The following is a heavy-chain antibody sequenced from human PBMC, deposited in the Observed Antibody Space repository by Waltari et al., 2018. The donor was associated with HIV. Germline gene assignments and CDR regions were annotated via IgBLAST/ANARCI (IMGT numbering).Heavy chain of an antibody. J-gene: IGHJ5*02. CDR2: IYPTVST. CDR1: GGSINSGVYS. V-gene: IGHV4-30-2*01. D-gene: IGHD1-26*01. Sequence: QLHLQESGSGVVKPSQTLFVTCAVSGGSINSGVYSWGWLRQTPGPGLEWSGYIYPTVSTITHPSLKVRVALSAVRPNNPFSLTLHSVTAAGTAVYFCARGAPHLRTHGTWFDPWGQGTLVIVSS. CDR3: ARGAPHLRTHGTWFDP.